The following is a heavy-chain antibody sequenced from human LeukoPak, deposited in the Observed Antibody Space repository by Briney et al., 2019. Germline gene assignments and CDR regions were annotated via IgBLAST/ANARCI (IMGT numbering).Heavy chain of an antibody. J-gene: IGHJ3*02. Sequence: GGSLRLSCAASKFTFSNYWMIWVRQAPGRGLEWVANIKQDGSEEYYVDSVKGRFTISRDNAKNSLYLQMNSLRAEDTAVYYCARIDFETGRGAFDIWGQGTVVTVSS. CDR1: KFTFSNYW. D-gene: IGHD3/OR15-3a*01. CDR3: ARIDFETGRGAFDI. CDR2: IKQDGSEE. V-gene: IGHV3-7*01.